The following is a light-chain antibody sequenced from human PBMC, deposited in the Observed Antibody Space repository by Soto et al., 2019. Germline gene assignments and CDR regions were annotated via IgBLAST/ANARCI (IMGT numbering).Light chain of an antibody. CDR3: QQYGTSPRT. CDR2: GAS. V-gene: IGKV3-20*01. J-gene: IGKJ1*01. Sequence: EIVLTQSPATLSLSPGERATVSCRASQSVRSNLAWYQQKPGQSPRLLIYGASSRATGIPDRFSGRGSGTDFTLTISRLEPEDFAVYFCQQYGTSPRTFGQGTKVDI. CDR1: QSVRSN.